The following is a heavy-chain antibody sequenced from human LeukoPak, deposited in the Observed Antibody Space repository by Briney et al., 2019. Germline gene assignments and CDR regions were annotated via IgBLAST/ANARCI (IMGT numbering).Heavy chain of an antibody. V-gene: IGHV4-30-2*01. D-gene: IGHD4-17*01. CDR3: ARRYGDYVDY. J-gene: IGHJ4*02. CDR1: GGSISSGGYY. Sequence: SQTLSLTCTVSGGSISSGGYYWSWIRQPPGKGLEWIGYIYHSGSTYYNPSLKSRVTISVDRSKNQFSLKLSSVTAADTAVYYCARRYGDYVDYWGQGTLVTVSS. CDR2: IYHSGST.